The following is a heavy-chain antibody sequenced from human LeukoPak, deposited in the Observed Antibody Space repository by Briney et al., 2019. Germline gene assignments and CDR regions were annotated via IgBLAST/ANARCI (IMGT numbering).Heavy chain of an antibody. CDR3: AKDKVGATTGDAFDI. CDR1: GFTFSSYG. Sequence: GGSLRLSCATSGFTFSSYGMHWVRQVPGKGLEWVTVISHDAKSTYHVDSVKGRFTISRDNSKNTLYLQMNSLRAEDTAVYYCAKDKVGATTGDAFDIWGQGTMVTVSS. V-gene: IGHV3-30*18. CDR2: ISHDAKST. J-gene: IGHJ3*02. D-gene: IGHD1-26*01.